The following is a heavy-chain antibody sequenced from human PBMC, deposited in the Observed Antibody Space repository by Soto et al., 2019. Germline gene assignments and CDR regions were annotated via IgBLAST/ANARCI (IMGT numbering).Heavy chain of an antibody. CDR1: GFTFSSYA. CDR3: AKIDFSGGNSGFDY. J-gene: IGHJ4*02. D-gene: IGHD2-21*02. Sequence: GGSLRLSCAASGFTFSSYAMHWVRQAPGKGLEWVAVISYDGSNKYYADSVKGRFTISRDNSKNTLYLQMNSLRAEDTAVYYCAKIDFSGGNSGFDYWGQGTLVTVSS. V-gene: IGHV3-30-3*01. CDR2: ISYDGSNK.